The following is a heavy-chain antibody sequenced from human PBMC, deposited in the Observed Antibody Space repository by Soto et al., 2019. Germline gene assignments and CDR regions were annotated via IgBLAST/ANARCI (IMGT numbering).Heavy chain of an antibody. J-gene: IGHJ5*01. Sequence: SETLSLTCSVSGDSISNLDYFWAWIRQHPGQALEYIGYIYKSATTYYNPSFESRVAISVDTSKSQFSLNVTSVTAADTAVYFCARGRYCLTGRCFPNWFDSWGQGALVTVSS. CDR1: GDSISNLDYF. D-gene: IGHD2-15*01. CDR2: IYKSATT. CDR3: ARGRYCLTGRCFPNWFDS. V-gene: IGHV4-30-4*01.